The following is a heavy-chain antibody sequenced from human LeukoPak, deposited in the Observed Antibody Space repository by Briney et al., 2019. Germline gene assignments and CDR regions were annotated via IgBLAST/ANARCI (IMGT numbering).Heavy chain of an antibody. CDR1: GYTFTGCY. CDR3: ARGRYDSSGFTFDY. CDR2: INPNSGGT. V-gene: IGHV1-2*06. Sequence: ASVKVSCKASGYTFTGCYMHWVRQAPGQGLEWMGRINPNSGGTNYAQKFQGRVTMTRDTSISTAYMELSRLRSDDTAVYYCARGRYDSSGFTFDYWGQGTLVTVSS. J-gene: IGHJ4*02. D-gene: IGHD3-22*01.